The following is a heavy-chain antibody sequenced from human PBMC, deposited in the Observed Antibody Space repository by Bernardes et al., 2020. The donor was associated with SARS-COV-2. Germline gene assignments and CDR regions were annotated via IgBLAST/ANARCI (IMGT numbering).Heavy chain of an antibody. V-gene: IGHV4-61*02. CDR3: ARDTPGSGTYYTSCAFDI. J-gene: IGHJ3*02. Sequence: SETLTLTCTVSGDSISSGTHYWSWIRQPAGKGLEWIGRVYNSGTTNYNPSLKSRVTISINTSKNQFSLKLSSVTAADTAVYYCARDTPGSGTYYTSCAFDIWGKGTIVTVSS. CDR1: GDSISSGTHY. D-gene: IGHD3-10*01. CDR2: VYNSGTT.